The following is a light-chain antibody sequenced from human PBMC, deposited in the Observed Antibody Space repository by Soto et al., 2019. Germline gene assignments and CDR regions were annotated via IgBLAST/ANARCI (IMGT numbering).Light chain of an antibody. CDR3: QQRSTWPHT. V-gene: IGKV3-11*01. CDR1: QSVSRF. CDR2: DAS. J-gene: IGKJ2*01. Sequence: EIVLTQSPATLSLSPGERATLSCRASQSVSRFLAWFQQRPGQAPRLLIYDASNRASGVPARFSGSGSGTDFTLTISSLEPEDFAVYYCQQRSTWPHTFGQGTKREI.